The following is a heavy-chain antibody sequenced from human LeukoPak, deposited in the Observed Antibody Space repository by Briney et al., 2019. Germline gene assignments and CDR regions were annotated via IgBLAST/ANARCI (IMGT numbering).Heavy chain of an antibody. D-gene: IGHD6-19*01. J-gene: IGHJ4*02. V-gene: IGHV3-7*01. CDR3: ARTVPGHPDDYFDY. CDR1: GFTFSRLW. CDR2: MNQDGSAI. Sequence: GGSLRFSCAASGFTFSRLWMSWVRQAPGKGLKRVAHMNQDGSAIYSIDSVKGRFTISRDNDKNSLYLHMSGLTVADTAVYYCARTVPGHPDDYFDYWGQGTLVTVSS.